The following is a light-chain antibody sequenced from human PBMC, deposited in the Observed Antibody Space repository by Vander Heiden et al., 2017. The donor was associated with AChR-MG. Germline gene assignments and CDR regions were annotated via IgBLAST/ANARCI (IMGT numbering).Light chain of an antibody. J-gene: IGKJ2*01. V-gene: IGKV1-39*01. Sequence: DIQMTQSPPSLSASVGDRVTITCRASQDIGRYLNWYQQKPGQAPMLLIYCASTLQSGVPSSFSGSGSGTDFTLTVTSLQPEDVATYYCQQNYSTPYTFGQGTQLEI. CDR2: CAS. CDR3: QQNYSTPYT. CDR1: QDIGRY.